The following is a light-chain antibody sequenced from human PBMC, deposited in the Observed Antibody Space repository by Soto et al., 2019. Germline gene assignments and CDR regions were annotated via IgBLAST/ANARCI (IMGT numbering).Light chain of an antibody. V-gene: IGLV1-40*01. CDR2: GNS. J-gene: IGLJ2*01. CDR1: SSNIGAGYD. Sequence: VVTQPPSVSGAPGQRVTISCTGSSSNIGAGYDVHWYQQLPGTAPKLLIYGNSNRPSGVPDRFSGSKSGTSASLAITGLQAEDEADYYCQSYDSSLSGSVFGGGTKVTVL. CDR3: QSYDSSLSGSV.